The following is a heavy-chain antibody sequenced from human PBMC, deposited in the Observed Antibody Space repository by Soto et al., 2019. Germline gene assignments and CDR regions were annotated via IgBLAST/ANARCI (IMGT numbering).Heavy chain of an antibody. CDR3: ARVKEGIAAAGTPFDY. CDR1: GYTFTSYY. CDR2: INPSGGST. J-gene: IGHJ4*02. Sequence: QVQLVQSGAEVKKPGASVKVSCKASGYTFTSYYMHWVRQAPGQGLEWMGIINPSGGSTSYAQKFQGRVTMTRDTSTSTVYMELSSRRSEDTAVYYCARVKEGIAAAGTPFDYWGQGTLVTVSS. V-gene: IGHV1-46*01. D-gene: IGHD6-13*01.